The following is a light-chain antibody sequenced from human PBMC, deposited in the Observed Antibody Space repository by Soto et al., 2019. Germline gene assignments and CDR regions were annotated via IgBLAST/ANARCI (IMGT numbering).Light chain of an antibody. CDR1: QSIINNY. CDR2: GSS. V-gene: IGKV3-20*01. J-gene: IGKJ2*01. CDR3: HQYGSTPPYT. Sequence: EVVLTQSPGTLSLSPGERATLSCRASQSIINNYLAWYQQRPGQAPRLLIYGSSDRATGIPGRFSGSGSGTDFTLTISRLEPADCAVYYCHQYGSTPPYTFGQGTKVEI.